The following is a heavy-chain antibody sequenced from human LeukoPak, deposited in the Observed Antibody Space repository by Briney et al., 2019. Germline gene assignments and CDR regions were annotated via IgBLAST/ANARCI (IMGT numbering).Heavy chain of an antibody. V-gene: IGHV3-7*01. J-gene: IGHJ4*02. CDR3: ARVGAWELQRVFDY. CDR2: INRGGNEV. CDR1: GFTFSDYW. Sequence: GGSLRLSCAPSGFTFSDYWMTWVRQVPGKGLEWVANINRGGNEVHYVDSVKGRFTISRDNAKNSLYLQLDSLRVEDTAVYYCARVGAWELQRVFDYWGQGTLVTVSS. D-gene: IGHD1-26*01.